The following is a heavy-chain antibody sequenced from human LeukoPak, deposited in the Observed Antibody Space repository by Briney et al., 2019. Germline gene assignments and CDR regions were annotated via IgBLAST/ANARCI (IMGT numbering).Heavy chain of an antibody. V-gene: IGHV3-23*01. CDR1: GFTFSSYA. D-gene: IGHD3-16*01. CDR2: ISDSGGST. J-gene: IGHJ6*02. Sequence: PGGSLRLSCAASGFTFSSYAMRWVRQAPGKGLEWVSGISDSGGSTYYTDSVRGRFTISRDNFKNTLYLQMNSVTAEDTAVYYCAKDSRGGRFYVMDVWGQGTRSPSP. CDR3: AKDSRGGRFYVMDV.